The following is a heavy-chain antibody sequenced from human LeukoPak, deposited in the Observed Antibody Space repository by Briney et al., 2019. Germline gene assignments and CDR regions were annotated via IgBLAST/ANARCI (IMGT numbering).Heavy chain of an antibody. CDR2: ISGSGGST. CDR1: GFTFSSYA. J-gene: IGHJ4*02. D-gene: IGHD3-9*01. CDR3: ARDQEDWSLDY. V-gene: IGHV3-23*01. Sequence: GGSLRLSCAASGFTFSSYAMSWVRQAPGKGLEWVSAISGSGGSTYYADSVKGRFTISRDNSKNTVYLQSNTLRAEDTAVYYCARDQEDWSLDYWGLGALVTVSS.